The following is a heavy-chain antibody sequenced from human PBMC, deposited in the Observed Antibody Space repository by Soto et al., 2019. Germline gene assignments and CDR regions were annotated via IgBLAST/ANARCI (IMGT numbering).Heavy chain of an antibody. V-gene: IGHV3-74*01. CDR1: GFTFSSYW. CDR2: INSDGSST. J-gene: IGHJ5*02. CDR3: AREVVPAAGYNWFDP. Sequence: GGSLRLSCAASGFTFSSYWMHWVRQAPGKGLVWVSRINSDGSSTSYADSVKGRFTISRDNAKNTLYLQMNSLRAEDTAVYYCAREVVPAAGYNWFDPWGQGTLVTVSS. D-gene: IGHD2-2*01.